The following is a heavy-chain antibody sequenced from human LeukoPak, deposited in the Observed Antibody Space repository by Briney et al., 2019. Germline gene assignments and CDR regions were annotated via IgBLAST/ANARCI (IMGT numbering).Heavy chain of an antibody. D-gene: IGHD3-3*01. V-gene: IGHV4-59*01. CDR2: IYYSGST. J-gene: IGHJ4*02. CDR1: GGSISSYY. Sequence: PSETLSLTCTVSGGSISSYYWSWIRQPPGKGLEWIGYIYYSGSTNYNPSLKSRGTISVDTSKNQFSLKLSSVPAADTAVYYCARATIYDFWSGYYVLGYFDYWGQGTLVTVSS. CDR3: ARATIYDFWSGYYVLGYFDY.